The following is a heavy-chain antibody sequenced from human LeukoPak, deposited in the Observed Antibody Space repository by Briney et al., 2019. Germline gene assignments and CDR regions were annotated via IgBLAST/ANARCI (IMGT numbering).Heavy chain of an antibody. CDR1: GFTFSSYS. Sequence: GGSLRLSCAASGFTFSSYSMNWVRQAPGKGLEWVSSISSSSSYIYYADSVKGRFTISRDNSKNTLYLQMNSLRAEDTAVYYCAKVLVVRLPDDYWGQGTLVTVSS. V-gene: IGHV3-21*04. J-gene: IGHJ4*02. D-gene: IGHD5-12*01. CDR3: AKVLVVRLPDDY. CDR2: ISSSSSYI.